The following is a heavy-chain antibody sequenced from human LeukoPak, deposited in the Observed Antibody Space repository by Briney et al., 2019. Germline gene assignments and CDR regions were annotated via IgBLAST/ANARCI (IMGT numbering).Heavy chain of an antibody. Sequence: PSETLSLTCTVSGGSVSSGSYYWSWIRQPPGKGLEWIGYIYYSGSTNYNPSLKSRVTISVDTSKNQFSLKLSSVTAADTAVYYCAGEIYGSGSYGLSYYYYGMDVWGQGTTVTVSS. V-gene: IGHV4-61*01. CDR2: IYYSGST. J-gene: IGHJ6*02. CDR1: GGSVSSGSYY. CDR3: AGEIYGSGSYGLSYYYYGMDV. D-gene: IGHD3-10*01.